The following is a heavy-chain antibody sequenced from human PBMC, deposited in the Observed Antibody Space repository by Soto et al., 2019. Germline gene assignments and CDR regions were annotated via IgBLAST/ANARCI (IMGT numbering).Heavy chain of an antibody. Sequence: WGSLRLSCAASGFTFSSYAMSWVRQAPGKGLKWVSAISGSGGSTYYADSVKGRFTISRDNSKNTLYLQMNSLRAEDTAVYYCAKAPSGGGYYYYGMDVWGQGTTVTVSS. D-gene: IGHD1-26*01. CDR3: AKAPSGGGYYYYGMDV. J-gene: IGHJ6*02. CDR1: GFTFSSYA. V-gene: IGHV3-23*01. CDR2: ISGSGGST.